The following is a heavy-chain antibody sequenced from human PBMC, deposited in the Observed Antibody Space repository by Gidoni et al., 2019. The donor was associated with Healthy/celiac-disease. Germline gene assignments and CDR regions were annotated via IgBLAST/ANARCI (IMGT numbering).Heavy chain of an antibody. CDR1: GFTFSSYA. CDR2: ISGSGGST. CDR3: AKKGDWK. D-gene: IGHD2-21*02. Sequence: EVQLVASGGGLVQPGGSLRLSCAASGFTFSSYAMSWVRQAPGKGLEWVSAISGSGGSTYYADSVKGQFTNSRENSKNTLYRKMESLGAEETAVYYCAKKGDWKWGQGTTVTVSS. J-gene: IGHJ6*02. V-gene: IGHV3-23*04.